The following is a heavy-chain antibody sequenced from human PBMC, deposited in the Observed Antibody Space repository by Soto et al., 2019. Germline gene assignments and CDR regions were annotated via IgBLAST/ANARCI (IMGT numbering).Heavy chain of an antibody. Sequence: HVQLVQSGGELKKPGASVKVSCNTSGYTFNTYFITWVRQAPGQGLEWMGRISPHNGNTNYAEKFQGRVTMTADTITTTAYMELRTLRIDDTAVYYWARDTGNSFDYWGQGTPVTFSS. J-gene: IGHJ4*02. CDR1: GYTFNTYF. CDR3: ARDTGNSFDY. CDR2: ISPHNGNT. V-gene: IGHV1-18*01.